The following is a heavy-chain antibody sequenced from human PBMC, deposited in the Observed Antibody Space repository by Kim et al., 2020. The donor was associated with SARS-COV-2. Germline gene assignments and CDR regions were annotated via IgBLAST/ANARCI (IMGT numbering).Heavy chain of an antibody. CDR1: GGTFSSYA. Sequence: SVKVSCKASGGTFSSYAISWVRQAPGQGLEWMGRIIPILGIANYAQKFQGRVTITADKSTSTAYMELSSLRSEDTAVYYWARDESSSWYNWFDPWGQGTLVTVSS. J-gene: IGHJ5*02. CDR3: ARDESSSWYNWFDP. D-gene: IGHD6-13*01. V-gene: IGHV1-69*04. CDR2: IIPILGIA.